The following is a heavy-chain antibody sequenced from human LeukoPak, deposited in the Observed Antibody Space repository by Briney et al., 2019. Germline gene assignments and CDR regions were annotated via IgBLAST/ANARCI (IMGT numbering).Heavy chain of an antibody. D-gene: IGHD2/OR15-2a*01. J-gene: IGHJ4*02. Sequence: GGSLRLSCAASGFTFSSYTMTWVRQAPGKGLEWVSGIRGSGGDTYYADSVKGRFTISRDNSKNTLYLQMNSLRGEDTAVYYCARVLSVSYCDSWGQGTLVTVSS. V-gene: IGHV3-23*01. CDR2: IRGSGGDT. CDR3: ARVLSVSYCDS. CDR1: GFTFSSYT.